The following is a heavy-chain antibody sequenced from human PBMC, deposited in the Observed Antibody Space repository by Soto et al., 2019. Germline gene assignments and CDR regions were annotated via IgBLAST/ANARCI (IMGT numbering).Heavy chain of an antibody. D-gene: IGHD3-10*01. CDR1: GFSLSTSGEA. V-gene: IGHV2-5*01. CDR2: FYWNGIE. CDR3: AHGDPLDFHY. J-gene: IGHJ4*02. Sequence: QITLRESGPALVKPTQTLTLTCTFSGFSLSTSGEAVGWIRQPPGKGLEWLALFYWNGIERYSPSLKNRLSITKDTSKNNVVLTMTNMDPVDTATYYCAHGDPLDFHYWGQGTLVTVSS.